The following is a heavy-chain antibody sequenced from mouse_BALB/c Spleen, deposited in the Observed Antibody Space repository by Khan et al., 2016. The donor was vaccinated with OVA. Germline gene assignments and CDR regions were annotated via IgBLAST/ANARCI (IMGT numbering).Heavy chain of an antibody. D-gene: IGHD1-3*01. Sequence: VQLQESGPGLVAPSQSLSITCTVSGFSLTSYGLHWVRQPPGKGLEWLGVMWAGGSTNYNSALMSSLSISKDNSKSQVFLKMNSQQTDDTAMYYCARLEDIWGQGTTLTVSS. J-gene: IGHJ2*01. CDR3: ARLEDI. CDR1: GFSLTSYG. CDR2: MWAGGST. V-gene: IGHV2-9*02.